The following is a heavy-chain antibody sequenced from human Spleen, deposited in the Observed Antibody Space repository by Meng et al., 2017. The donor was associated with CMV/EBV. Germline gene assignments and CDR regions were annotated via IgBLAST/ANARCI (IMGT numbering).Heavy chain of an antibody. J-gene: IGHJ6*02. Sequence: SETLSLTCAVYGGSFSGYHWTWIRQSPGKGLQWIGEINYSGRATYNPSLKSRVTISVDMSKNQFSLKLTSVTAADTAMYYCAREPLEWLLYRYIPGTIDVWGQGTTVTVSS. D-gene: IGHD3-3*01. CDR3: AREPLEWLLYRYIPGTIDV. V-gene: IGHV4-34*01. CDR1: GGSFSGYH. CDR2: INYSGRA.